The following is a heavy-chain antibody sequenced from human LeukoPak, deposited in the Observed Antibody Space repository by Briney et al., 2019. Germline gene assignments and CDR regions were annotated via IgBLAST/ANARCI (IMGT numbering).Heavy chain of an antibody. CDR1: GGSISHYY. V-gene: IGHV4-59*01. CDR3: AREDPRTTVPEVMDV. D-gene: IGHD4-17*01. J-gene: IGHJ6*02. Sequence: SETLSLTCTVSGGSISHYYWSWIRQSPGKGLEWIGYIYYSGTTNYNPSLKSRVTISVDTSRNQFSLQLRSVTAADTAVYYCAREDPRTTVPEVMDVWGQGTTVIVSS. CDR2: IYYSGTT.